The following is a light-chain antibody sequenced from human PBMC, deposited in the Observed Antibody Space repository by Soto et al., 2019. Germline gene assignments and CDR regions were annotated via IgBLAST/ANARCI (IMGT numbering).Light chain of an antibody. Sequence: DTVMTQSPATVSVSPGERATISCRASQSVNSDVAWYQQNPGQAPRLLIYGASTRATGIPSRFSGSGSGTEFTLTITSLQSEDVALYHCQQYNKWPPTFGQGTKVDI. V-gene: IGKV3-15*01. CDR1: QSVNSD. J-gene: IGKJ1*01. CDR3: QQYNKWPPT. CDR2: GAS.